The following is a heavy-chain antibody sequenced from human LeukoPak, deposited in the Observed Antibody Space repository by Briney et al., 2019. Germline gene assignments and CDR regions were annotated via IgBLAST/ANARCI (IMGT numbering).Heavy chain of an antibody. Sequence: GGSLRLSCAASGFTFSSYSMNWVRQAPGKGLEWVSSISSSSSYIYYADSVKGRFTISRDNAKNSLYLQMNSLRAEDTAVYYCARDRDEYSSSSSFDYWGQGTLVTVSS. J-gene: IGHJ4*02. CDR2: ISSSSSYI. V-gene: IGHV3-21*01. CDR3: ARDRDEYSSSSSFDY. CDR1: GFTFSSYS. D-gene: IGHD6-6*01.